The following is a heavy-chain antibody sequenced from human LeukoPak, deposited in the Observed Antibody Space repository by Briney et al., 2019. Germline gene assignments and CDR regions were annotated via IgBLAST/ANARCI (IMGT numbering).Heavy chain of an antibody. J-gene: IGHJ4*02. CDR1: GYTFTSYG. D-gene: IGHD3-3*01. CDR2: INPSGGST. CDR3: ARGQKTYYDFWSGYWTNLFDY. Sequence: ASVKVSCKASGYTFTSYGISWVRQAPGQGLEWMGIINPSGGSTSYAQKFQGRVTMTRDTSTSTVYMELSSLRSEDTAVYYCARGQKTYYDFWSGYWTNLFDYWGQGTLVTVSS. V-gene: IGHV1-46*01.